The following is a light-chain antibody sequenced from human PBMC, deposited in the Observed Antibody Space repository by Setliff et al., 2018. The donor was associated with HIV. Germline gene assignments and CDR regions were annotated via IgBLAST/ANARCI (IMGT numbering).Light chain of an antibody. V-gene: IGLV1-47*01. CDR3: AAWDDNLNAWV. Sequence: QSALAQPPSASGTPGQRVTISCSGGSSNIGRNYVYWYQQLPGTAPKLLIYKNNQRPSGVPDRFSGSKSGTSGSLAISGLRSEDEADYSCAAWDDNLNAWVFGGGTK. J-gene: IGLJ3*02. CDR1: SSNIGRNY. CDR2: KNN.